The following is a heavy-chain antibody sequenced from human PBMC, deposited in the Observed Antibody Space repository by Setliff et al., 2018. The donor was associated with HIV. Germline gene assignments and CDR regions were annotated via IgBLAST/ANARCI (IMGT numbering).Heavy chain of an antibody. V-gene: IGHV4-59*01. CDR3: ARGRMRSPATSQAYFQH. Sequence: SETLSLTCTVSGGSISSYYWSWIRQPPGKGLEWIGYIYYSGSTNYNTSLKSRVTISVDTSKNQFSLKLNSVTAADTAVYYCARGRMRSPATSQAYFQHWGQGTLVTASS. D-gene: IGHD1-26*01. J-gene: IGHJ1*01. CDR2: IYYSGST. CDR1: GGSISSYY.